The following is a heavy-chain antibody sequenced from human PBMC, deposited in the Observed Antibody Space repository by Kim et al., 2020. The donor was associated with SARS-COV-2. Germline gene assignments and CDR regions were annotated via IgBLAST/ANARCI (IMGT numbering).Heavy chain of an antibody. V-gene: IGHV4-39*01. Sequence: SETLSLTCTVSGGSISSSSYYWGWIRQPPGKGLEWIGSIYYSGSTYYNPSLKSRVTISVDTSKNQFSLKLSSVTAADTAVYYCARQELGEWELLVGAAFDIWGQGTMVTVSS. D-gene: IGHD1-26*01. CDR2: IYYSGST. J-gene: IGHJ3*02. CDR3: ARQELGEWELLVGAAFDI. CDR1: GGSISSSSYY.